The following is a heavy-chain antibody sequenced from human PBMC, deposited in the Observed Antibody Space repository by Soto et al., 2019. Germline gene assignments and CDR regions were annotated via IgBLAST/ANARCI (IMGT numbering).Heavy chain of an antibody. CDR3: ARDEILAYCGGDCYSGWFDP. D-gene: IGHD2-21*02. CDR2: IYHSGST. Sequence: QVQLQESGPGLVKPSGTLSLTCAVSGGSISSSNWWSWVRQPPGKGLEWIGEIYHSGSTNYNPSLKSRVTISVDKSKNQFSLKLSSVTAADTAVYYCARDEILAYCGGDCYSGWFDPWCQGTLVTVSS. CDR1: GGSISSSNW. V-gene: IGHV4-4*02. J-gene: IGHJ5*02.